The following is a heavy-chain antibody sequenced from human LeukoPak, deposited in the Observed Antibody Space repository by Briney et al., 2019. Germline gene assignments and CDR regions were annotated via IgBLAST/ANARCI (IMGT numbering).Heavy chain of an antibody. CDR2: INHSGST. Sequence: SETLSLTCAVYGGSFSGYYWSWIRQPPGKGLEWIGEINHSGSTNYNPSLKSRVTISVDTSKNQFSLKLSSVTAADTAVYYCARGGYSGYADYWGQGTLVTVSS. V-gene: IGHV4-34*09. D-gene: IGHD5-12*01. CDR3: ARGGYSGYADY. J-gene: IGHJ4*02. CDR1: GGSFSGYY.